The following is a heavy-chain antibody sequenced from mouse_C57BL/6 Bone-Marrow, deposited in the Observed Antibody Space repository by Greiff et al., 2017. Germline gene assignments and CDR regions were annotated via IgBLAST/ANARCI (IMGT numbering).Heavy chain of an antibody. J-gene: IGHJ3*01. CDR3: ASVRLRRFAY. CDR1: GYTFTGYW. CDR2: ILPGSGST. Sequence: VQLQQSGAELMKPGASVKLSCKATGYTFTGYWIEWVKQRPGHGLEWIGEILPGSGSTNYNEKFKGKATFTADTSSNTAYMQLSSLTTGDSAIYYCASVRLRRFAYWGQGTLVTVSA. V-gene: IGHV1-9*01. D-gene: IGHD2-4*01.